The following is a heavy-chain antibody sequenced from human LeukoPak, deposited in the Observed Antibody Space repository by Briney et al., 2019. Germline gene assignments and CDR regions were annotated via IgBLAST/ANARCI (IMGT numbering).Heavy chain of an antibody. Sequence: GRSLRLSCAASGFTFSGYFMHWVRQAPGKGLEWVAVISYDGSNKYYADSVKGRFTISRDNSKNTLYLQMNSLRAEDTAVYYCARDGPSYDFWSGYPDYWGQGTLVTVSS. CDR3: ARDGPSYDFWSGYPDY. J-gene: IGHJ4*02. D-gene: IGHD3-3*01. V-gene: IGHV3-30-3*01. CDR1: GFTFSGYF. CDR2: ISYDGSNK.